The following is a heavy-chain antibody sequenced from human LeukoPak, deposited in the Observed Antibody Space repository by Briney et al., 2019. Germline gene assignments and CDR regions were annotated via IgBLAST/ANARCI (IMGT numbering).Heavy chain of an antibody. CDR1: GGSFSGYY. D-gene: IGHD3-22*01. V-gene: IGHV4-34*01. CDR2: INYSGST. J-gene: IGHJ4*02. Sequence: SETLSLTCAVYGGSFSGYYWSWIRQPPGKGLEWIGEINYSGSTNYNPSLKSRVTFSVDTSKNQFSLRLSSVTAADTAVYFCARFDSYYYDSSGLGWGQGTLVTVSS. CDR3: ARFDSYYYDSSGLG.